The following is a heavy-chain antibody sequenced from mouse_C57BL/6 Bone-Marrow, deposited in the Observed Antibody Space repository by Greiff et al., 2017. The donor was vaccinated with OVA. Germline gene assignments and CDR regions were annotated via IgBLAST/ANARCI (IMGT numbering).Heavy chain of an antibody. CDR1: GFTFSDYY. V-gene: IGHV5-12*01. Sequence: EVKLVESGGGLVQPGGSLKLSCAASGFTFSDYYMYWVRQTPEKRLEWVAYISNGGGSTYYPDTVKGRFTISRDNAKNTLYLQMSRLKSEDTAMYYCARLRSYWGQGTLVTVSA. CDR2: ISNGGGST. CDR3: ARLRSY. J-gene: IGHJ3*01.